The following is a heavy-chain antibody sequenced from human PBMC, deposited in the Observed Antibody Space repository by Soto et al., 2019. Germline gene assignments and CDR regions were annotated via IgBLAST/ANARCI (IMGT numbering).Heavy chain of an antibody. J-gene: IGHJ4*02. D-gene: IGHD6-6*01. CDR2: ITGSGRDT. CDR1: GFTLRNNG. V-gene: IGHV3-23*01. CDR3: AKGEYSNSLAS. Sequence: GGYLSLSCSASGFTLRNNGLSLVGQAPGKGLDWVSGITGSGRDTYYADSVKGRFTISRDNSKNMVFLHMNSLRVEDTAVYYCAKGEYSNSLASWGQGTLVTVSS.